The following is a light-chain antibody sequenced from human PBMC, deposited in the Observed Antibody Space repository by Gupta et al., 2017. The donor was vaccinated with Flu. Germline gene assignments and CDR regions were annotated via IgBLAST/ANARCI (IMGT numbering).Light chain of an antibody. Sequence: QKPGLAPRLLIHGASTRATGVPAKFSGGGAGTEFTLTINSRQSDDSAIYYCQQEGKGPPKITFGGGTKVEIK. V-gene: IGKV3-15*01. J-gene: IGKJ4*01. CDR3: QQEGKGPPKIT. CDR2: GAS.